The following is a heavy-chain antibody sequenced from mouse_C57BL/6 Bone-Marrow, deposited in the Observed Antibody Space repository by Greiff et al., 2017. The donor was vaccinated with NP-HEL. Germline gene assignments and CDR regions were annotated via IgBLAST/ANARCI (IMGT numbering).Heavy chain of an antibody. CDR1: GYTFTDYY. J-gene: IGHJ3*01. V-gene: IGHV1-19*01. Sequence: VQLQQSGPVLVKPGASVKMSCKASGYTFTDYYMNWVKQSHGKSLEWIGVINPYNGGTSYNQKFKGKATLTVDKSSSTAYMELNSLTSEDSAVYYWASGVWLRLRFAYWGQGTLVTVSA. CDR3: ASGVWLRLRFAY. D-gene: IGHD2-2*01. CDR2: INPYNGGT.